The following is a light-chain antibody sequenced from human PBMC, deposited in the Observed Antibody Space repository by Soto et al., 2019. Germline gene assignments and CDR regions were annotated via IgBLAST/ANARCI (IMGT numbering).Light chain of an antibody. J-gene: IGKJ1*01. CDR1: LSISTW. CDR3: QQYFSYSRT. Sequence: DIQLTQSPSTLSASVGDRVTITCRASLSISTWMAWYQQKPGKAPKVLIYDASILASGVPSRFSGSGAGTEFTLAISSLQPDDFASDYCQQYFSYSRTVGQGTKVDVK. V-gene: IGKV1-5*01. CDR2: DAS.